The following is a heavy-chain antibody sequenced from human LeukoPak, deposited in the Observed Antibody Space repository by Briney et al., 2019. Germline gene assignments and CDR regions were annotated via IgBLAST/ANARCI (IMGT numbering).Heavy chain of an antibody. D-gene: IGHD4-17*01. CDR3: ARLVTDYGDSHYFDS. CDR2: IYYSGSS. V-gene: IGHV4-59*08. Sequence: SETLSLTCTVSGASISSDSWNWIRQSPGKGLEWIGYIYYSGSSKHNPSLKSRLTISIDTSRNQFSLKLTSATPADTAVYFCARLVTDYGDSHYFDSWGQGALVTVSS. J-gene: IGHJ4*02. CDR1: GASISSDS.